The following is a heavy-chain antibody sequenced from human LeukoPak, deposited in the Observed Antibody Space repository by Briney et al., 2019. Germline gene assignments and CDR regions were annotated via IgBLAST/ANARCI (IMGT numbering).Heavy chain of an antibody. J-gene: IGHJ4*02. CDR1: GYTFTSYG. CDR3: ARGRILWFGELFPFDY. V-gene: IGHV1-18*04. D-gene: IGHD3-10*01. Sequence: GASVKVSCKASGYTFTSYGISWVRQAPGQGLEWMGWISAYNGNTNYAQKLQGRVTMTTDTSTSTAYMELRSLRSDDTAVYYCARGRILWFGELFPFDYWGQGTLATVSS. CDR2: ISAYNGNT.